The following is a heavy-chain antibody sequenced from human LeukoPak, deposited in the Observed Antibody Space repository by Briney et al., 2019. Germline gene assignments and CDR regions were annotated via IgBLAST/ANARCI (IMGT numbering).Heavy chain of an antibody. V-gene: IGHV3-23*01. Sequence: GGSLRLSCAASGFTFSIYAMSWVRQAPGRGLEWVSSITGNGAGTFYTDSVKGRFTISRDNSKNTLYLQMNSLRAEDTAVYYCAKPTRGSGSFLIDYWGQGTLVTVSS. CDR2: ITGNGAGT. J-gene: IGHJ4*02. CDR1: GFTFSIYA. D-gene: IGHD1-26*01. CDR3: AKPTRGSGSFLIDY.